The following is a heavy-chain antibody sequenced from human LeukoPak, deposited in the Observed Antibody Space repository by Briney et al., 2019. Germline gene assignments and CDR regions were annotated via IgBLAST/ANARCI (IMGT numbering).Heavy chain of an antibody. D-gene: IGHD2-2*01. Sequence: ASVNVSCKASGGTFSSYAISWVRQAPGQGLEWMGGIIPIFGTANYAQKFQGRVTITADESTSTAYMELSSLRSEDTAVYYCARAPYQLRPRPYYFDYWGQGTLVTVSS. CDR2: IIPIFGTA. J-gene: IGHJ4*02. CDR1: GGTFSSYA. CDR3: ARAPYQLRPRPYYFDY. V-gene: IGHV1-69*13.